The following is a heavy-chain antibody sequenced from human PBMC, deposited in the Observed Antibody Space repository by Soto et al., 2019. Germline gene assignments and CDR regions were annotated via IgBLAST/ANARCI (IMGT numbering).Heavy chain of an antibody. D-gene: IGHD6-19*01. Sequence: EASVKVSCKASGYTFTSYGISWVRQAPGQGLEWMGWISAYNGNTNYAQKLQGRVTMTTDTSTSTAYMELRSLRSDDTAVYYCASHSSGWFLFDYWGQGTLVTVSS. CDR1: GYTFTSYG. V-gene: IGHV1-18*01. CDR3: ASHSSGWFLFDY. CDR2: ISAYNGNT. J-gene: IGHJ4*02.